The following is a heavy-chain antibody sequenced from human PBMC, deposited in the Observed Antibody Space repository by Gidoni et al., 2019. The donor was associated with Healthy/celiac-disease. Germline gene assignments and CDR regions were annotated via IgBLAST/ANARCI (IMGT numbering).Heavy chain of an antibody. Sequence: QVQLVESGGGLVKPGGSLRLSCAASGFTFSDYYLRWIRQAPGKGLEWVSYISISVSTIYYPDSVKGRFTISRENAKTSLFLKMNSLRAEDTAVYYCARGDGYNDYWGQGTLVTVSS. CDR2: ISISVSTI. J-gene: IGHJ4*02. V-gene: IGHV3-11*01. CDR1: GFTFSDYY. D-gene: IGHD6-25*01. CDR3: ARGDGYNDY.